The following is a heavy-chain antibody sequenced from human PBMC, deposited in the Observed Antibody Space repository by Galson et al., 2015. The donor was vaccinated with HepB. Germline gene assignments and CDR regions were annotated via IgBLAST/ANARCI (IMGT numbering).Heavy chain of an antibody. CDR1: NGPISSYY. V-gene: IGHV4-4*07. D-gene: IGHD2-21*02. CDR2: VYISGST. CDR3: VRLKVTEDRGNWFDP. J-gene: IGHJ5*02. Sequence: SETLSLTCIVSNGPISSYYWSWIRQPAGKGLEWIGRVYISGSTNYNPSLKSRVTMSVDTSKNQFSLKLSSVTAADTAVYFCVRLKVTEDRGNWFDPWGQGTLVTVSS.